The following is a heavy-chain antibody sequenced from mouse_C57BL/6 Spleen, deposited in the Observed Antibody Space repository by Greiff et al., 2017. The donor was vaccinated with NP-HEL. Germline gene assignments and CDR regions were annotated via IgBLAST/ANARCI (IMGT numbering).Heavy chain of an antibody. CDR1: GFTFSDYG. J-gene: IGHJ4*01. CDR3: ARGGDYDGYAMDY. D-gene: IGHD2-4*01. V-gene: IGHV5-17*01. Sequence: EVQRVESGGGLVKPGGSLKLSCAASGFTFSDYGMHWVRQAPEKGLEWVAYISSGSSTIYYADTVKGRFTISRDNAKNTLFLQMTSLRSEDTAMYYCARGGDYDGYAMDYWGQGTSVTVSS. CDR2: ISSGSSTI.